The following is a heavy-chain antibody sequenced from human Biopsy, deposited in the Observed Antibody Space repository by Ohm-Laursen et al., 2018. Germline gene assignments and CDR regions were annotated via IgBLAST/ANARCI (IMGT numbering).Heavy chain of an antibody. CDR1: GGSISGSS. V-gene: IGHV4-59*08. Sequence: SDTLSLTCIVSGGSISGSSWSWIRQAPGKGLEWIGYISYSRDTNYNPSLKSRITISVDTSKNHFSLKLTSVTAADTAVYYCAKHGSGWTGDDAFHIWGQGTMVTVSS. CDR2: ISYSRDT. D-gene: IGHD6-19*01. CDR3: AKHGSGWTGDDAFHI. J-gene: IGHJ3*02.